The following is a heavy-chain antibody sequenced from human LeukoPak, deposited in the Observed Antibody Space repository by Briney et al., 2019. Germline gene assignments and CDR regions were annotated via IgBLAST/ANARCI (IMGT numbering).Heavy chain of an antibody. V-gene: IGHV4-38-2*02. J-gene: IGHJ4*02. CDR2: IYHSGST. CDR3: NTYYYDSSGYYYDY. CDR1: GYSISSGYY. D-gene: IGHD3-22*01. Sequence: SETLSLTCTVSGYSISSGYYWGWIRQPPGKGLEWIGSIYHSGSTYYNPSLKSRVTISVDTSKNQFSLKLSSVTAADTAVYYCNTYYYDSSGYYYDYWGQGTLVTVSS.